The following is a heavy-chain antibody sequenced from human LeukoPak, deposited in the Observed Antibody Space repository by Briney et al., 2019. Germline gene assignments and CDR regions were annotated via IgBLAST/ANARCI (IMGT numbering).Heavy chain of an antibody. CDR3: ARSKGYCSGGSCYSDAFDI. V-gene: IGHV3-30*03. D-gene: IGHD2-15*01. Sequence: GRSLRLSCAASGFTFSSYGMHWVRQAPGKGLEWVSLISDDGTNKDCTDSVKGRFTISRDNSKNTLYLQMNSLRDEDTAVYYCARSKGYCSGGSCYSDAFDIWGQGTMGTVSS. CDR1: GFTFSSYG. J-gene: IGHJ3*02. CDR2: ISDDGTNK.